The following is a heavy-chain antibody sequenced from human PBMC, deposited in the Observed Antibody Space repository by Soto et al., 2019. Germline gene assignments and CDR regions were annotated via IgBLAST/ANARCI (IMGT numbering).Heavy chain of an antibody. D-gene: IGHD3-22*01. CDR3: ARTVWEIIYDSSGTFDY. Sequence: GASAKVSCKASGYTFTSYDINWVRQATGQGLEWMGWMNPNSGNTGYAQKFQGRVTMTRNTSISTAYMELSSLRSEDTAVYYCARTVWEIIYDSSGTFDYWGQGTLVTVSS. CDR1: GYTFTSYD. CDR2: MNPNSGNT. J-gene: IGHJ4*02. V-gene: IGHV1-8*01.